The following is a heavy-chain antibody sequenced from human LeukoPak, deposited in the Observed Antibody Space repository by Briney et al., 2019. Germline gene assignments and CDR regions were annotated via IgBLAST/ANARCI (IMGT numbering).Heavy chain of an antibody. CDR3: ARVTSPYYDILTVDFDY. CDR2: ISSSSSYI. J-gene: IGHJ4*02. Sequence: PGGSLRLSCAASGFTFSSYSMNWVRQAPGKGLEWVSSISSSSSYIYYADSVKGRFTISRDNAKNSLYLQMNSLRAEDTAVYYCARVTSPYYDILTVDFDYWGQGPLVTVSS. D-gene: IGHD3-9*01. CDR1: GFTFSSYS. V-gene: IGHV3-21*01.